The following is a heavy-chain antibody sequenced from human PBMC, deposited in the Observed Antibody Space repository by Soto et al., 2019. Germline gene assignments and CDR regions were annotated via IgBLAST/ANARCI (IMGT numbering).Heavy chain of an antibody. V-gene: IGHV3-30-3*01. D-gene: IGHD5-12*01. CDR2: ISTDASHK. Sequence: QVQLVESGGGVVQPGRSLRLSCGASGLTFDRSAMHWVRQAPGKGLEWVAVISTDASHKYYADSVKGRFTISRDNSENTLYLQMNSLRPDDTAVYYCARGVRWIDACYIWGQGTMVTVSS. CDR3: ARGVRWIDACYI. J-gene: IGHJ3*02. CDR1: GLTFDRSA.